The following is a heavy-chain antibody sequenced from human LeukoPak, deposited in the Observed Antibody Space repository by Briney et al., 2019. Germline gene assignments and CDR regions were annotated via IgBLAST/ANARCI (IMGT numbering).Heavy chain of an antibody. Sequence: SETLSLTCTVSGGSISSSSYYWGWIRQPPGKGLEWIGDIYYSGSTYYNPSLKSRVTISVDTSKNQFSLKLSSVSAADTAIYYCARVGYDSSSYPTSDAFDVWGQGTLVTVSS. CDR2: IYYSGST. CDR1: GGSISSSSYY. V-gene: IGHV4-39*01. D-gene: IGHD3-22*01. CDR3: ARVGYDSSSYPTSDAFDV. J-gene: IGHJ3*01.